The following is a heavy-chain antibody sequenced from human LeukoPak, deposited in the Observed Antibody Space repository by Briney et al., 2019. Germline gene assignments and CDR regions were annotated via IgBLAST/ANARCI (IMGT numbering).Heavy chain of an antibody. J-gene: IGHJ4*02. CDR1: VFTFSSYS. CDR2: ISSSSSYI. CDR3: ARDGPQLYSSGWSSFDY. Sequence: GGSLRLSCAASVFTFSSYSVNWGRRAPGKGLEWVSSISSSSSYIYYADSVRGRFTISRDNAKNSLYLQMNSLRAEDTAVYYCARDGPQLYSSGWSSFDYWGQGTLVTVSS. D-gene: IGHD6-19*01. V-gene: IGHV3-21*01.